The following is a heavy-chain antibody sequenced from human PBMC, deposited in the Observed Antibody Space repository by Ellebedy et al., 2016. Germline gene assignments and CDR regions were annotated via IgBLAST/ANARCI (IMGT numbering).Heavy chain of an antibody. CDR3: ARDRGWFGELLIVYYYYGMDV. CDR1: GYTFTSYG. J-gene: IGHJ6*02. D-gene: IGHD3-10*01. V-gene: IGHV1-18*01. CDR2: ISAYNGNT. Sequence: ASVKVSXXASGYTFTSYGISWVRQAPGQGLEWMGWISAYNGNTNYAQKLQGRVTMTTDTSTSTAYMELRSLRSDDTAVYYCARDRGWFGELLIVYYYYGMDVWGQGTTVTVSS.